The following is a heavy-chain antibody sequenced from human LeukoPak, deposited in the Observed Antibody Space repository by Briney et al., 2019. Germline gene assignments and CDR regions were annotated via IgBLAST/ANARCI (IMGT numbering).Heavy chain of an antibody. CDR1: GGSISSNNYY. D-gene: IGHD3-10*01. V-gene: IGHV4-39*07. CDR2: IYYSGST. J-gene: IGHJ5*02. CDR3: TRGHPGVVRGTNWFDP. Sequence: SETLSLTCTVSGGSISSNNYYWGWIRQPPGKGLEWIVNIYYSGSTYYNPSLKSRVTISVDTSKNQFSLKLSSVTAADTAVYYCTRGHPGVVRGTNWFDPWGQGTLVTVSS.